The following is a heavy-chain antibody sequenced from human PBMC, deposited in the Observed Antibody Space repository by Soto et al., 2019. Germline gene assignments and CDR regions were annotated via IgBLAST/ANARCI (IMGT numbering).Heavy chain of an antibody. J-gene: IGHJ4*02. V-gene: IGHV1-46*01. D-gene: IGHD2-8*01. CDR2: ISPSGGST. CDR1: GYTFTNYY. Sequence: QVQLVQSGAEVKKPGASVKVSCKASGYTFTNYYIHWVRQAPGQGLEWMGVISPSGGSTSYAQKFQGRITMTRDTSTSTVDMEVRSLRFEDTAVYYCARALTMYGRFDYWGQGTLVTVSS. CDR3: ARALTMYGRFDY.